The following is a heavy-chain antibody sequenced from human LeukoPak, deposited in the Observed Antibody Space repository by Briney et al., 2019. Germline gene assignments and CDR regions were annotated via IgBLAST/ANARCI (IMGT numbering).Heavy chain of an antibody. CDR2: LHSDGTST. J-gene: IGHJ4*02. D-gene: IGHD6-25*01. V-gene: IGHV3-74*01. CDR1: GFTLSNYW. Sequence: GGSLRLSCAASGFTLSNYWMHWVRQAPGKGLVWVSRLHSDGTSTSYADSVRGRFTISRDNARNTLYLQMNTLRAEDTAVYYCARSGWPYYLDYWGQGTLVTVSS. CDR3: ARSGWPYYLDY.